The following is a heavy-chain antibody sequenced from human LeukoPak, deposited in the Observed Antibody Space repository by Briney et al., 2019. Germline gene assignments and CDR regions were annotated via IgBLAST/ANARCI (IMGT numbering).Heavy chain of an antibody. CDR1: GFTFSSYS. CDR2: ISSSSSYI. Sequence: GGSLRLSCAASGFTFSSYSMNWVRQAPGKGLEWVSAISSSSSYIYYADSVKGRFTISRDNARNSLYLQMNSLRAEDTAMYYCAREGAAAAPYWGQGALVTVSS. J-gene: IGHJ4*02. D-gene: IGHD6-13*01. CDR3: AREGAAAAPY. V-gene: IGHV3-21*01.